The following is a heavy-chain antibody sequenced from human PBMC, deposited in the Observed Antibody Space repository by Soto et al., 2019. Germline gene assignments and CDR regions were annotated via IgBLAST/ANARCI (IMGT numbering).Heavy chain of an antibody. CDR2: IWYDGSNK. J-gene: IGHJ4*02. V-gene: IGHV3-33*01. Sequence: QVQLVESGGGVVQPGRSLRLSCAASGFTFSSYGMHWVRQAPGKGLEWVAVIWYDGSNKYYADSVKGRFTISRDNXNDTRYLQMNSLIAECTARDYCARGRGSGGGCVHYWGQGTLVTVSS. D-gene: IGHD2-15*01. CDR3: ARGRGSGGGCVHY. CDR1: GFTFSSYG.